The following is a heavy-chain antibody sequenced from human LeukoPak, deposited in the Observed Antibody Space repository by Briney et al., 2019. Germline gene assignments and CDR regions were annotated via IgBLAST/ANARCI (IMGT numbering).Heavy chain of an antibody. Sequence: SVKVSCKASGGTFSSYAISWVRQAPGQGLEWMGGIIPIFGTANYAQKFQGRVTITADKSTSTAYMELSSLRSEDTAVYYCARVRREAVAGTVTYWGQGTLVTVSS. D-gene: IGHD6-19*01. CDR2: IIPIFGTA. CDR1: GGTFSSYA. CDR3: ARVRREAVAGTVTY. J-gene: IGHJ4*02. V-gene: IGHV1-69*06.